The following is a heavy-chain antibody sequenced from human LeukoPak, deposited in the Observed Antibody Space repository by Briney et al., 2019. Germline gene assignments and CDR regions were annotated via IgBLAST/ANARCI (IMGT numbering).Heavy chain of an antibody. Sequence: SETLSLTCTVSGDSITSYYLSWIRQPAGKGLEWIGRIYTSGTTIYNPSLKSRVTMSVDTSKNQLSLKLRFVTAADTAVYYCARNSGDFWGQGTLVTVSS. V-gene: IGHV4-4*07. CDR1: GDSITSYY. CDR3: ARNSGDF. D-gene: IGHD4-23*01. CDR2: IYTSGTT. J-gene: IGHJ4*02.